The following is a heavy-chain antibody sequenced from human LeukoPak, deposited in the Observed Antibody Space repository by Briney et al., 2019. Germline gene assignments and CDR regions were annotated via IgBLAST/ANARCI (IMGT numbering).Heavy chain of an antibody. V-gene: IGHV3-21*01. CDR1: GFTFSSYS. CDR2: ISSSSSYI. J-gene: IGHJ5*02. CDR3: ASHRRYSSSQQFDP. D-gene: IGHD6-6*01. Sequence: GVYLKLSCAASGFTFSSYSMNWVRQAPVKGLEWVSSISSSSSYIYYADSVKGRFTISRENAKNSLYLQMNSMRTEDTAVYYCASHRRYSSSQQFDPWGQGTLVTVSS.